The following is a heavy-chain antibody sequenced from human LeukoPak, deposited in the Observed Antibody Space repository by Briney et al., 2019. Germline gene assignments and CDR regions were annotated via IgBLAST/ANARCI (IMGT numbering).Heavy chain of an antibody. V-gene: IGHV1-2*02. CDR2: INPNSGDT. D-gene: IGHD3-22*01. CDR3: ARGHYDSSGYDFDY. Sequence: ASVKVSCKASGYTLTGYYIHWVRQAPRQGLEWMGWINPNSGDTNYAQKFQGRVTMTRDTSISTAYMELSRLRSDDTAVYYCARGHYDSSGYDFDYWGQGTLVTVSS. J-gene: IGHJ4*02. CDR1: GYTLTGYY.